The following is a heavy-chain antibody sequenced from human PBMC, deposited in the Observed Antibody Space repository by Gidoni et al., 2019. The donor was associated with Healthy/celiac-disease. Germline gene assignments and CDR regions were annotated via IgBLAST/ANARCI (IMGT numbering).Heavy chain of an antibody. Sequence: QVQLKQWGAGLLKPSETLSLTCAVYGGSFSGYYWSWIRQPPGKGLEWIGEINHSGSTNYNPSLKSRVTISVDTSKNQFSLKVSSVTAADTAVYYCARVRDSSIWDYWGQGTLVTVSS. CDR3: ARVRDSSIWDY. J-gene: IGHJ4*02. CDR2: INHSGST. CDR1: GGSFSGYY. V-gene: IGHV4-34*01. D-gene: IGHD6-13*01.